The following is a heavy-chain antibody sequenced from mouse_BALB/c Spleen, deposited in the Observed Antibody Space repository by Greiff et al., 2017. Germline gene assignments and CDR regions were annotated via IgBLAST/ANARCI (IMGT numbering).Heavy chain of an antibody. D-gene: IGHD2-1*01. Sequence: VKLMESGAELVRPGSSVKISCKASGYAFSSYWMNWVKQRPGQGLEWIGQIYPGDGDTNYNGKFKGKATLTADKSSSTAYMQLSSLTSEDSAVYFCARDYYGNYDYYAMDYWGQGTSVTVSS. CDR1: GYAFSSYW. J-gene: IGHJ4*01. V-gene: IGHV1-80*01. CDR2: IYPGDGDT. CDR3: ARDYYGNYDYYAMDY.